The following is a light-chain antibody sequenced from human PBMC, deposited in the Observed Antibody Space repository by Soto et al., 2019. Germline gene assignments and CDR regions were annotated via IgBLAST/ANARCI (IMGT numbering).Light chain of an antibody. Sequence: EIVMTQSPATLSVSPGERATLSCRASQSIGNNLGWYQQKPGQAPRLLIYGASTRATGIPARFSGSGSGTEFTLTITSLHSEDSAVYYCQQYNTWTLISFGQGTRLEIK. CDR1: QSIGNN. J-gene: IGKJ5*01. V-gene: IGKV3-15*01. CDR3: QQYNTWTLIS. CDR2: GAS.